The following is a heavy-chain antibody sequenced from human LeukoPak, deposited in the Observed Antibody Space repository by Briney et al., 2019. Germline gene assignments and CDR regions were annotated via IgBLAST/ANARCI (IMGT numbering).Heavy chain of an antibody. CDR1: GGSISSGGSY. Sequence: PSQTLSLTCTVSGGSISSGGSYWSWIRQHPGKGLEWIGYIYYSGSTYYNPSRKSRVTISVDTSKNQFSLKLRSVPAADTAVYYCAREHEYGDYGDAFDIWGQGTMVTVSS. D-gene: IGHD4-17*01. CDR2: IYYSGST. CDR3: AREHEYGDYGDAFDI. J-gene: IGHJ3*02. V-gene: IGHV4-31*03.